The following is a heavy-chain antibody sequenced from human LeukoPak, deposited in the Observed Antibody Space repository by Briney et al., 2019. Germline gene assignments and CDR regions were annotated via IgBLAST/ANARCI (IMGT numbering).Heavy chain of an antibody. CDR3: ARGEAFCDY. CDR1: GFTFSSFG. Sequence: GGSLRLSCGASGFTFSSFGMHWLRQAPGKGLEWVAIWYDGSEKYYSDSVKGRFTISRDNAQNSLYLQMNSLTPEDTAVYFCARGEAFCDYWGQGALVTVSS. J-gene: IGHJ4*02. CDR2: IWYDGSEK. V-gene: IGHV3-33*01.